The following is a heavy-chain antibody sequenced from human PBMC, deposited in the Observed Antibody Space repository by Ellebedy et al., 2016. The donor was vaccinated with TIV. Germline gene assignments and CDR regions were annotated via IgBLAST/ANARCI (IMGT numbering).Heavy chain of an antibody. CDR2: IRYDGSDK. CDR3: AKVLFAFGEFESPFDP. D-gene: IGHD3-10*01. J-gene: IGHJ5*02. V-gene: IGHV3-30*02. Sequence: GESLKISCAASGFSFRNYWMHWVRQAPGKGLEWVTFIRYDGSDKYYADSVKGRFTVSRDNSKNTLTLQMNSLRLEDTAVYYCAKVLFAFGEFESPFDPWGQGTLVIVSS. CDR1: GFSFRNYW.